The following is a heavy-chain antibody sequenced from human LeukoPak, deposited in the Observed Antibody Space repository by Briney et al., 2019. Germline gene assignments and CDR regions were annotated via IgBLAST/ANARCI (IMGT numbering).Heavy chain of an antibody. CDR3: ARAVFPNYYDSSDPILRDPYFDY. CDR1: GFTVSSNY. J-gene: IGHJ4*02. CDR2: IYSGGST. D-gene: IGHD3-22*01. Sequence: GGSLRLSCAASGFTVSSNYMSWVRQAPGKGLEWVSVIYSGGSTYYADSVKGRFTISRDNSKNTLYLQMNSLRAEDTAVYYCARAVFPNYYDSSDPILRDPYFDYWGQGTLVTVSS. V-gene: IGHV3-53*01.